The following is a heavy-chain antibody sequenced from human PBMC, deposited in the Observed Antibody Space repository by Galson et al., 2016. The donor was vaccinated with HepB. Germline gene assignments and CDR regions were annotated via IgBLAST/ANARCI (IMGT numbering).Heavy chain of an antibody. Sequence: SVKVSCKASGYSFTTYFLHWVRQAPGQGLEWMAMINLSADSATYAPKFQGRVTVTRDTSTSTAYMELTSLTSEDPAVYYCARALTPRTYYASSGSYCLAYGGQGSLVTVSS. D-gene: IGHD3-22*01. CDR3: ARALTPRTYYASSGSYCLAY. J-gene: IGHJ4*02. CDR2: INLSADSA. V-gene: IGHV1-46*03. CDR1: GYSFTTYF.